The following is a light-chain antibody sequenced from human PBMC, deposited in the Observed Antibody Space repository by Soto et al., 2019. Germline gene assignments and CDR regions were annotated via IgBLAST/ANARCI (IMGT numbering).Light chain of an antibody. Sequence: QSALTQPASVSGSPGQSITISCTGTSSDVGGYDYVSWFQQHPGRAPKLIIYEVSNRPSGISDRFSGSKSGNTASLTIAGLQAEDEADYYCSSYTSTRTPYVFGSGTQLTVL. V-gene: IGLV2-14*01. CDR1: SSDVGGYDY. J-gene: IGLJ1*01. CDR2: EVS. CDR3: SSYTSTRTPYV.